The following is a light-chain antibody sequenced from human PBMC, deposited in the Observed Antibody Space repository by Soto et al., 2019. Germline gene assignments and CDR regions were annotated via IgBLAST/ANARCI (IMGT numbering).Light chain of an antibody. CDR2: LGS. CDR3: MQARQTPR. CDR1: QSLLHSNGYNY. V-gene: IGKV2-28*01. J-gene: IGKJ1*01. Sequence: DIVMTQSPLSLPVTPGEPASISCRSSQSLLHSNGYNYLDWYLQKPGQSPQLLIDLGSNRASEVTDRFSGSGSGTDFTLKISRVEAEDVGVYYCMQARQTPRFGQGTKVEIK.